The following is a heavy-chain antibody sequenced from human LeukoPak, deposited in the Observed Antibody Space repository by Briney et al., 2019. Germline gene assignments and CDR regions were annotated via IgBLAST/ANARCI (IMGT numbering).Heavy chain of an antibody. CDR2: INPNSGGT. Sequence: EASVKVSCKASGYTFTGYYMHWVRQAPGQGLEWMGWINPNSGGTNYAQKFQGRVTMTRDTSISTAYMELSRLRSDDTAVYYCARDQGRVFGVVIIPTYYFDYWGQGTLVTVSS. CDR3: ARDQGRVFGVVIIPTYYFDY. CDR1: GYTFTGYY. V-gene: IGHV1-2*02. J-gene: IGHJ4*02. D-gene: IGHD3-3*01.